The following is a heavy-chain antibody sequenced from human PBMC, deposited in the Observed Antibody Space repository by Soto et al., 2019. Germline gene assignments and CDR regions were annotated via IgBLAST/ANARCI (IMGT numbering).Heavy chain of an antibody. CDR3: ARGVNYDSSGYYYFY. CDR1: GGTFSTYA. D-gene: IGHD3-22*01. CDR2: IIPLFGTA. V-gene: IGHV1-69*13. Sequence: SVKVSCKASGGTFSTYAIDWVRQAPGQGLGWMGGIIPLFGTAKYAQNFQGRITITADESTNTAYMELRSLRSQDTAVYYCARGVNYDSSGYYYFYWGQGTLVTVSS. J-gene: IGHJ4*02.